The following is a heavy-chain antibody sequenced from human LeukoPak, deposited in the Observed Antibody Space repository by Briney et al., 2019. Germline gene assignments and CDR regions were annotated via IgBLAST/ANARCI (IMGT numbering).Heavy chain of an antibody. CDR3: ARHLPYNTVTFDY. D-gene: IGHD4-17*01. Sequence: SETLSLTCTVSGGSISSYCWSWIRQPPGKGLEWIGYIYYSGSTNYNPSLKSRVTISVDTSKNQLSLKLSSVTAADTAVYYCARHLPYNTVTFDYWGQGTLVTVSS. CDR2: IYYSGST. V-gene: IGHV4-59*08. CDR1: GGSISSYC. J-gene: IGHJ4*02.